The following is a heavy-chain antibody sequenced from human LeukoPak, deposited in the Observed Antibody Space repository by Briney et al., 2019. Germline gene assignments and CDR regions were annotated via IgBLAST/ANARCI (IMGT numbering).Heavy chain of an antibody. CDR3: ARLLSRGGYYYYYMDV. CDR1: GGSFSGYY. V-gene: IGHV4-34*01. CDR2: INHSGST. J-gene: IGHJ6*03. Sequence: SETLSLTCAVYGGSFSGYYWSWIRQPPGKGLEWIGEINHSGSTNYNPSLKSRVTISVDTSKNQFSLKLSSVTAADTAVYYCARLLSRGGYYYYYMDVWGKGTTVTVSS. D-gene: IGHD3-10*01.